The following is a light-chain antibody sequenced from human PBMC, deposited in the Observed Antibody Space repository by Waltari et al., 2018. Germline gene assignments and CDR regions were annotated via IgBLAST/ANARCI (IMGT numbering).Light chain of an antibody. J-gene: IGKJ1*01. V-gene: IGKV3D-15*01. Sequence: EIVLTQSPATLSVSPGDRVTLSCRASQSVGTNLAWYQHSPGRAPRLLVYRASTRAIYIPARFSASGSGTEFTLSISTLQSEDSAVFYCQQYNDWPRTFGQGTKVEIK. CDR3: QQYNDWPRT. CDR2: RAS. CDR1: QSVGTN.